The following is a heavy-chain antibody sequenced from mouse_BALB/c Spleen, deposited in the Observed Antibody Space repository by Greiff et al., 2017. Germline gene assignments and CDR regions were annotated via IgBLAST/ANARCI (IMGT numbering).Heavy chain of an antibody. V-gene: IGHV3-6*02. Sequence: EVQLQQSGPGLVKPSQSLSLTCSVTGYSITSGYYWNWIRQFPGNKLEWMGYISYDGSNNYNPSLKNRISITRDTSKNQFFLKLNSVTTEDTATYYCARGRVYYYAMDYWGQGTSVTVSS. J-gene: IGHJ4*01. CDR1: GYSITSGYY. CDR3: ARGRVYYYAMDY. CDR2: ISYDGSN.